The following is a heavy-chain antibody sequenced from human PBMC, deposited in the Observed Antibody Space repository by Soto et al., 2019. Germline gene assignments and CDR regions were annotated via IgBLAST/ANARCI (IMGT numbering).Heavy chain of an antibody. Sequence: GASVKVSCKASGYTFTNYGINWVRQAPGQGLEWMGWISAYNGNTNYAQKLQGRVTMTTDTSMSTVYMEVRSQRSDDTAVYYCARFIMVGGSLDPNYYFGMDVWGQGTTVTVSS. CDR1: GYTFTNYG. J-gene: IGHJ6*02. D-gene: IGHD3-16*02. CDR3: ARFIMVGGSLDPNYYFGMDV. CDR2: ISAYNGNT. V-gene: IGHV1-18*01.